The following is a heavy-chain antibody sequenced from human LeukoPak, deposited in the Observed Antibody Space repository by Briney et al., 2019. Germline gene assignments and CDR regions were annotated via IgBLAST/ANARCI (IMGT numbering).Heavy chain of an antibody. J-gene: IGHJ5*02. Sequence: SETLSLTCTVSGGSISSYYWSWIRQPPGKGLEWIGYIYYSGSTNYNPSLKSRVTISVDTSKNQFSLKLSSVTAADTAVYYCARDQSTVGATLGGWFDPWGQGALVTVSS. CDR2: IYYSGST. V-gene: IGHV4-59*01. D-gene: IGHD1-26*01. CDR3: ARDQSTVGATLGGWFDP. CDR1: GGSISSYY.